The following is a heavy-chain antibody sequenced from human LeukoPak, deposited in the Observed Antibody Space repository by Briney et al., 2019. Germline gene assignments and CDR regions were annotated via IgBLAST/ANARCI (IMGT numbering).Heavy chain of an antibody. CDR1: GFTFSTYW. J-gene: IGHJ6*03. CDR2: INTDGSSA. CDR3: AKAESGWYSQFGHYYMDV. Sequence: PGGSLRLSCAASGFTFSTYWMHWVRHAPGKGLVWVSRINTDGSSASYADSVKGRFTISRGNSKNTLHLQMISLRVEDTAVYYCAKAESGWYSQFGHYYMDVWGRGTTVTVSS. D-gene: IGHD6-19*01. V-gene: IGHV3-74*01.